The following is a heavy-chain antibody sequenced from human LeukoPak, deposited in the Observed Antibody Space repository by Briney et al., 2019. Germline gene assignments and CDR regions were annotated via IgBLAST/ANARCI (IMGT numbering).Heavy chain of an antibody. Sequence: ASVKVSCKASGYTFTSYGISWVRQAPGQGLEWMGWIGAYNGNTNYAQKLQGRVTMTTDTSTSTAYMELRSLRSDDTAVYYCARGSKHLFSYYYYYMDVWGKGTTVTVSS. V-gene: IGHV1-18*01. J-gene: IGHJ6*03. D-gene: IGHD1-26*01. CDR3: ARGSKHLFSYYYYYMDV. CDR1: GYTFTSYG. CDR2: IGAYNGNT.